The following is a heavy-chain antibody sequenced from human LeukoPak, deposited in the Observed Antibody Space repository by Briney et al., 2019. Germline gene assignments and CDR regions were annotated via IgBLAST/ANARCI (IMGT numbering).Heavy chain of an antibody. D-gene: IGHD4-17*01. CDR1: GFTFSSFA. CDR3: AKDLPDYGDYIEGY. CDR2: ISGSGGTT. Sequence: PGGSLRLSCVASGFTFSSFAMSWVRQAPGKGLEWVSTISGSGGTTNYADSVKGRFTFSRDNSRNMVHLQMNSLRAEDTAVYYCAKDLPDYGDYIEGYWGQETLVTVSS. V-gene: IGHV3-23*01. J-gene: IGHJ4*02.